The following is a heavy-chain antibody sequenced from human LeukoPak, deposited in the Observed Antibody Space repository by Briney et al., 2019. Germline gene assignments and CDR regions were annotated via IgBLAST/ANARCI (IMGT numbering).Heavy chain of an antibody. CDR3: ARGSGFQYRRITTNYYMDV. V-gene: IGHV1-2*02. CDR2: IDPKSGGT. Sequence: ASVKVSCKASGYTFTDYYIHWVRQAPGQGLEWMGWIDPKSGGTSFAQKFQGSVTMTRDTSISTAYIELSRLKYDDTAVYYCARGSGFQYRRITTNYYMDVWGKGTTVTVSS. D-gene: IGHD3-22*01. J-gene: IGHJ6*03. CDR1: GYTFTDYY.